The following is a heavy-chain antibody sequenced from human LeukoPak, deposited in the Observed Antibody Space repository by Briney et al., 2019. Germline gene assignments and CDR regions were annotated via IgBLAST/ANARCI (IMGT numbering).Heavy chain of an antibody. CDR2: INPNSGGT. Sequence: ASVKVSCKASGYTFTGYYMHWVRQAPGQGLEWMGWINPNSGGTNYAQKFQGWVTMTRDTSISTAYMELSRLRSDDTAVYYCARIGVPGIAAAGTADYWGQGTLVTVSS. CDR3: ARIGVPGIAAAGTADY. D-gene: IGHD6-13*01. J-gene: IGHJ4*02. CDR1: GYTFTGYY. V-gene: IGHV1-2*04.